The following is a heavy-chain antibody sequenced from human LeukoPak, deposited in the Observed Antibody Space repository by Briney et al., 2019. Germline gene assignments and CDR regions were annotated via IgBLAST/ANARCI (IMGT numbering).Heavy chain of an antibody. CDR2: ISGRGSSI. Sequence: GGSLRLSCVGSGYTFSDFEMNWVRPAPGKGLEWVAYISGRGSSIYHLDSVKGRFTISRDNAKNSLYLQMNNLRPEDTAVYYCAKSGKILGYWGQGTLVTVSS. D-gene: IGHD2-2*03. CDR1: GYTFSDFE. J-gene: IGHJ4*02. CDR3: AKSGKILGY. V-gene: IGHV3-48*03.